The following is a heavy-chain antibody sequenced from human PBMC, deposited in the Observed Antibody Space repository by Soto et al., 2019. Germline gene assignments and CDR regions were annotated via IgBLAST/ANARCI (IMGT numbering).Heavy chain of an antibody. CDR1: GGSISRDDYY. D-gene: IGHD3-22*01. Sequence: SETLSLTCTVSGGSISRDDYYWSWIRQAPGRGLEWIGYIHSSGSIYYNPSLKSRATMSIDTAGNQFSLKVSSVTVADTAVYYCARDLDGLHDDTSGPFPRPGWGQGTLVTVSS. J-gene: IGHJ1*01. CDR2: IHSSGSI. CDR3: ARDLDGLHDDTSGPFPRPG. V-gene: IGHV4-30-4*01.